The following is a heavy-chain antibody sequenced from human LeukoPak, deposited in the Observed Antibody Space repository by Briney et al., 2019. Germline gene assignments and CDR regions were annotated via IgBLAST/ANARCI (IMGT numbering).Heavy chain of an antibody. V-gene: IGHV1-69*13. Sequence: ASVKVSCKASGGTFSSYAISWVRQDPGQGLEWMGGIIPIFGTANYAQKFQGRVTITADESTSTAYMELSGLRSEDTAVYYCARETAPNYDFWSGYRTPGYYYYMDVWGKGTTVTVSS. D-gene: IGHD3-3*01. CDR2: IIPIFGTA. CDR3: ARETAPNYDFWSGYRTPGYYYYMDV. J-gene: IGHJ6*03. CDR1: GGTFSSYA.